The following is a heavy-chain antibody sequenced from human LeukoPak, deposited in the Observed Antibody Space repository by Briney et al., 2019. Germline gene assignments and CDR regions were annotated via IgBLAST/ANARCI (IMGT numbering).Heavy chain of an antibody. Sequence: GGSLTLSCAASGFSFSSYSMSWVRQAPGNGLEWVSAISGSGGSTDYADSVKGRITIPSDNSNNKVYMQLKSLISDDTAVYYCSEAAVPVVVVAANSLSLVTPFDPWGQGTLVTVSS. J-gene: IGHJ5*02. D-gene: IGHD2-15*01. CDR2: ISGSGGST. CDR3: SEAAVPVVVVAANSLSLVTPFDP. CDR1: GFSFSSYS. V-gene: IGHV3-23*01.